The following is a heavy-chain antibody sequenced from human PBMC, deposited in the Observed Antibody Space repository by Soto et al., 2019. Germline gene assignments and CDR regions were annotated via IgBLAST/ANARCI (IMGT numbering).Heavy chain of an antibody. CDR3: ARGVTPGGYCSGGSCYANWFDP. J-gene: IGHJ5*02. CDR2: IIPIFGTA. CDR1: GGTFSSYA. Sequence: QVQLVQSGAEVKKPGSSVKVSCKASGGTFSSYAISWVRQAPGQGLEWMGGIIPIFGTANYAQKFQGRVTIAADDSTSTAYMELSSLRSEDTAVYYCARGVTPGGYCSGGSCYANWFDPWGQGTLVTVSS. D-gene: IGHD2-15*01. V-gene: IGHV1-69*12.